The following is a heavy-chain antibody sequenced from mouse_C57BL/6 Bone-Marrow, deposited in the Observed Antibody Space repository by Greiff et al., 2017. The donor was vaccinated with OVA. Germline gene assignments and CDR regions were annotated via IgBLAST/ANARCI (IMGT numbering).Heavy chain of an antibody. CDR3: TRSKGGNWYFDV. CDR2: IYPGNSDT. CDR1: GYTFTSYW. Sequence: DVKLQESGTVLARPGASVKMSCKTSGYTFTSYWMHWVKQRPGQGLEWIGAIYPGNSDTSYNQKFKGKAKLTAVTSASTAYMELSSLTNEDSAVYYCTRSKGGNWYFDVWGTGTTVTVSS. V-gene: IGHV1-5*01. J-gene: IGHJ1*03.